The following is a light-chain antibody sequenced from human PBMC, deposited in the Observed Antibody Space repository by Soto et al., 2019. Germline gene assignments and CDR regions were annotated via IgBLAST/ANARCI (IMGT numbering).Light chain of an antibody. V-gene: IGKV3-15*01. J-gene: IGKJ1*01. CDR3: QQYVHWPPGT. CDR1: QSVSSS. CDR2: DTS. Sequence: EIVLTQSPSAVSVSPVERGTLSCRASQSVSSSLAWYQQRPGQAPRLLIYDTSTRAAGIAARFSGSGSGTEFTLTISSLQSEDFAVYYCQQYVHWPPGTVGQGTKVDIK.